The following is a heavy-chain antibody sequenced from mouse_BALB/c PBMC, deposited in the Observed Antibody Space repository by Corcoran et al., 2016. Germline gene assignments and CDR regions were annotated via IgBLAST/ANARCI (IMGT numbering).Heavy chain of an antibody. D-gene: IGHD2-10*02. CDR3: AREGYGNYLYAMDY. CDR1: GYTFTTAG. J-gene: IGHJ4*01. CDR2: INTHSGVP. V-gene: IGHV9-4*02. Sequence: QIQFVQSGPELKKPGETVRISCKASGYTFTTAGMQWVQKMPGKGLKWIGWINTHSGVPKYAEDFKGRFAFSLETSASTAYLQISNLKNEDTATYFCAREGYGNYLYAMDYWGQGTSVTVSS.